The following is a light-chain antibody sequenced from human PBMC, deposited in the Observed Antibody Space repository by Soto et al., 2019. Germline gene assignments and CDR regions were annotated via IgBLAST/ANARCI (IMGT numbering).Light chain of an antibody. CDR2: DAS. Sequence: EIVLTQSPATLSLSPGERATLSCRASQSVSSYLAWYQQKPGQAPRLLIYDASSRATGIPARFSGSGSGTDFTLTISSLEPEDFGVYYCQQRSNWLGTFAGGTKVDIK. V-gene: IGKV3-11*01. J-gene: IGKJ4*01. CDR3: QQRSNWLGT. CDR1: QSVSSY.